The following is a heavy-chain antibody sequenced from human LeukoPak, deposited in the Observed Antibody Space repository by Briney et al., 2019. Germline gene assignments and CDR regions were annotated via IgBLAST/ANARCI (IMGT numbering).Heavy chain of an antibody. CDR1: GGSISSSNYY. Sequence: PSETLSLTCTVPGGSISSSNYYWGWIRQPPGKGLEWIGTIYYSGSTYYNPSLKSRVTISVDTSKNQFSLKLSSVTAADTAVYYCARLPSAYSTSSFLDYWGQGTLVTVSS. D-gene: IGHD6-6*01. CDR2: IYYSGST. CDR3: ARLPSAYSTSSFLDY. V-gene: IGHV4-39*01. J-gene: IGHJ4*02.